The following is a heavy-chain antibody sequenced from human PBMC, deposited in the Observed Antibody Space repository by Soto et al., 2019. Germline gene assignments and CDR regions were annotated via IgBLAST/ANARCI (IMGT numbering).Heavy chain of an antibody. CDR2: ISWNSGQL. Sequence: EVQLVESGGGLVQPDRPLRLSCEASGFNFENYAMHWVRQVPGKGLEWVSAISWNSGQLDYADSVRRRFTISRDNGKNSLYLEMNSLRPDDTALYFCAKDKSTGEYSYYRYMDVWGRGTTVIVSS. J-gene: IGHJ6*03. V-gene: IGHV3-9*01. CDR3: AKDKSTGEYSYYRYMDV. D-gene: IGHD4-17*01. CDR1: GFNFENYA.